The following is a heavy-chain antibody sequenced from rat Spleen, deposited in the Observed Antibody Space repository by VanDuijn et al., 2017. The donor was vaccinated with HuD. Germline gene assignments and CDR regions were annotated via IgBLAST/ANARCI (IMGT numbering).Heavy chain of an antibody. CDR3: ARTSYYDGTYYPFDF. V-gene: IGHV3-1*01. CDR2: ISYSGNT. J-gene: IGHJ2*01. CDR1: GYSITSNY. Sequence: EVQLQESGPGLVKPSQSLSLTCSVTGYSITSNYWGWIRKFPGNKMEWMGYISYSGNTGYNPSLRSRISVTRDTSKNQFFLQLNSVTSEDTATYYCARTSYYDGTYYPFDFWGQGVMVTVSS. D-gene: IGHD1-12*02.